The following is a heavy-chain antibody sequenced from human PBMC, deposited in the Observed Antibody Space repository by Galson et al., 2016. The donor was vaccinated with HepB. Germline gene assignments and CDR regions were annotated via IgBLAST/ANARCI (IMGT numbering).Heavy chain of an antibody. CDR3: VRDLDY. CDR1: GFSFSSSW. V-gene: IGHV3-7*01. CDR2: IKGDGSKE. J-gene: IGHJ4*02. Sequence: SLRLSCAASGFSFSSSWMSWVRQAPGKGLEWVANIKGDGSKEYYVDSVKGRFTVSRDNAKNSLYLQMNNLRAEDTALYYCVRDLDYWGQGTLVTVSS.